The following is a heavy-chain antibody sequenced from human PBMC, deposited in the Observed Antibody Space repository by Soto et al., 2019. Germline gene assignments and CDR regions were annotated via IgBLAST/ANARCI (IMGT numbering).Heavy chain of an antibody. CDR1: GFTSYSYYS. CDR2: ISGRGSPI. Sequence: EVQLVESGGGLVQPGGSLRLSCAASGFTSYSYYSMNWVRQAPGKGLEWVSSISGRGSPIYYADSVRGRFTISRDNDKNSLSLEMNSLRVEDTAVYYCARVRGHSYGYVDYWGQGTLVTVSS. J-gene: IGHJ4*02. V-gene: IGHV3-48*01. CDR3: ARVRGHSYGYVDY. D-gene: IGHD5-18*01.